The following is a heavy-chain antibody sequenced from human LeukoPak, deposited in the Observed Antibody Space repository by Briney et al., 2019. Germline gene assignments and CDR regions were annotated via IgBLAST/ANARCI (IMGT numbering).Heavy chain of an antibody. CDR1: GFTFSSYA. CDR2: ISGSGGST. Sequence: PGRSLRLSCAASGFTFSSYAMSWVRQAPGKGLEWVSAISGSGGSTYYADSVKGRFTISRDNSKNTLYLQMNSLRAEDTAVYYCAKLNDFWSGYSDYWGQGTLVTVSS. D-gene: IGHD3-3*01. CDR3: AKLNDFWSGYSDY. V-gene: IGHV3-23*01. J-gene: IGHJ4*02.